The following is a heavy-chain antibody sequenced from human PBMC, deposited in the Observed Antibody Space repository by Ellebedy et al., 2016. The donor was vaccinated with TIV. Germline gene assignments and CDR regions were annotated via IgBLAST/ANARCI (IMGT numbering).Heavy chain of an antibody. V-gene: IGHV3-66*01. D-gene: IGHD2-2*01. CDR1: GFTVSSNY. CDR3: ARGEVGGDRRYFDY. J-gene: IGHJ4*02. Sequence: GGSLRLXCAASGFTVSSNYMSWVRQAPGKGLEWVSITYSVGTTYYADSVKGRFTISRDNSKNTLYLQMNSLRAEDTAVYYCARGEVGGDRRYFDYWGQGTLVTVSS. CDR2: TYSVGTT.